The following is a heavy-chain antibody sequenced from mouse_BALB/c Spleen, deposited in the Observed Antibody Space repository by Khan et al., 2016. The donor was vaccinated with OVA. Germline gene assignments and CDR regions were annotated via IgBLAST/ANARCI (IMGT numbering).Heavy chain of an antibody. Sequence: QIQLVQSGPELKKPGETVKISCKASGYTFTNYGMNWVKQAPGKGLKWMGWINTYTGEPSYADDFKGRFVFSLETSASTPYLQISNLKDEDMTKYFSAGISSYWYSDVWGAGTTVTVSS. V-gene: IGHV9-1*02. CDR2: INTYTGEP. CDR1: GYTFTNYG. CDR3: AGISSYWYSDV. J-gene: IGHJ1*01. D-gene: IGHD6-2*01.